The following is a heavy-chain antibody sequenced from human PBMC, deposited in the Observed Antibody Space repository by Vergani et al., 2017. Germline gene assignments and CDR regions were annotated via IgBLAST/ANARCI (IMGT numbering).Heavy chain of an antibody. J-gene: IGHJ4*02. CDR2: FYHSGRP. D-gene: IGHD4-11*01. CDR1: DYSMMTETY. V-gene: IGHV4-38-2*01. CDR3: LKHGPWPYNFDS. Sequence: QVQLRESGPGLVKPSDTLSLNCSVSDYSMMTETYWGWIRQSPGKSLEWLGSFYHSGRPYYSLSLKTRLTVSVDTSKSQFSLKLTPLPAAYTTLYYCLKHGPWPYNFDSWCQGTRVTVSS.